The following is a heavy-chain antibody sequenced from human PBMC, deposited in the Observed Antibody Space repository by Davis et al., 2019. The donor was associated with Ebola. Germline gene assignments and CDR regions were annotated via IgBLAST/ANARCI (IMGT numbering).Heavy chain of an antibody. D-gene: IGHD3-10*01. Sequence: AASVKVSCKTSGYTFTSNGISWVRQAPGQGLEWMGWISTYNGNTNYAQKFQGRVTMTTDTSTSTAYMELRSLRSDDTAVYYCARGRTMVRGDNCFDPWGQGTLVTVSS. CDR3: ARGRTMVRGDNCFDP. V-gene: IGHV1-18*01. CDR1: GYTFTSNG. J-gene: IGHJ5*02. CDR2: ISTYNGNT.